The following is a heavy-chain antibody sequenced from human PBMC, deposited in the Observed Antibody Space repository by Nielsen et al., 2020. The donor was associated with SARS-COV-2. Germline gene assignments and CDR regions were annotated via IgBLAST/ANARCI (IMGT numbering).Heavy chain of an antibody. CDR3: AKGGTSSYYMDV. J-gene: IGHJ6*03. Sequence: GGSLRLSCAASGFTFDDYAMHWVRQAPGKGLEWVSLISWDGGSTYYADSVKGRFTISRDDSKDSLYLQLNSLRAEDTALYYCAKGGTSSYYMDVWGKGTTVTVSS. CDR2: ISWDGGST. V-gene: IGHV3-43D*03. D-gene: IGHD2-2*01. CDR1: GFTFDDYA.